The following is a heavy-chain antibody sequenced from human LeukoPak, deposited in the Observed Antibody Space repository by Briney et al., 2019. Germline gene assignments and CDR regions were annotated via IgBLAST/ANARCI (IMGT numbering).Heavy chain of an antibody. J-gene: IGHJ4*02. CDR1: GFTLSTYW. Sequence: QPGGSLRLSCTASGFTLSTYWMSWFRQAPKKGLEWVANIKQDDSEKYYVGSVTGRFTISRANAKNSVYLQMNSLRVEDTAVYYCGRGGAVASYWGQGTLVTVSS. D-gene: IGHD6-19*01. CDR2: IKQDDSEK. CDR3: GRGGAVASY. V-gene: IGHV3-7*01.